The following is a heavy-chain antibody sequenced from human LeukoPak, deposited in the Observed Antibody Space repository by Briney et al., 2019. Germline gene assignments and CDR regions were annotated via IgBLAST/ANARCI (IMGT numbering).Heavy chain of an antibody. V-gene: IGHV3-23*01. CDR2: ISGSGGST. Sequence: GWALRLSCAASGFTVSSYAMSWVRQAPGKGLDWXSAISGSGGSTYYADSVKGRFTISRDNSKNTLYLQMNSLRAEDTAVYYCAKDLAEMATIIDYWGQGTLVTVSS. J-gene: IGHJ4*02. CDR1: GFTVSSYA. CDR3: AKDLAEMATIIDY. D-gene: IGHD5-24*01.